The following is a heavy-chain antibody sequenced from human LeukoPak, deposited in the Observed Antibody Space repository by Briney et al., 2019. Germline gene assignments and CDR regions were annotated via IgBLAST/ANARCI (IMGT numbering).Heavy chain of an antibody. CDR2: INPNSGGT. J-gene: IGHJ4*02. Sequence: GASVKVSCKASGYTFTGYYMHWVRQAPGQGLEWMGWINPNSGGTNYAQKFQGRVTMNRETSINSVYMELSGLRSDDTAVYYCAREGTPSSLYYFDYWGQGTLVTVSS. CDR3: AREGTPSSLYYFDY. V-gene: IGHV1-2*02. CDR1: GYTFTGYY.